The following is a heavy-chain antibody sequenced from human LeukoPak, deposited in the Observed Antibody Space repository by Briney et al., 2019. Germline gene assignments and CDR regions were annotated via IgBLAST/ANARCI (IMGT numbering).Heavy chain of an antibody. CDR2: ISSSGGTI. CDR1: GFSFSNYD. CDR3: VRGPTGSPHDFDF. D-gene: IGHD1-26*01. Sequence: PGGSLRLSCTASGFSFSNYDMNWVRQAPRKGLEWVSYISSSGGTIYYADSVKGRFTISRDNAKNTLSLQMNSLRLEDTAVFYCVRGPTGSPHDFDFWGQGTLVTVSS. J-gene: IGHJ4*02. V-gene: IGHV3-48*03.